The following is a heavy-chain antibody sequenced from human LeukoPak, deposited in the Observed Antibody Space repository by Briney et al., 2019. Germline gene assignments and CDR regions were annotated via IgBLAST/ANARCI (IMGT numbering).Heavy chain of an antibody. D-gene: IGHD6-19*01. J-gene: IGHJ4*02. CDR3: ARDTSGWYKRFDY. CDR1: GFTFSSYE. CDR2: ISGSGSII. Sequence: GGSLRLSCAASGFTFSSYEMNWVRQAPGKALEGISYISGSGSIIYYADSVKGRFTISRDNAKNSLYLQMNSLRAEDTAVYYCARDTSGWYKRFDYWGQGTLVTVSS. V-gene: IGHV3-48*03.